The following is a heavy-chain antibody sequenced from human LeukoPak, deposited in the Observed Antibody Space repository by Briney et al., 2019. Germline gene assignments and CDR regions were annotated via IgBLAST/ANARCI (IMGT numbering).Heavy chain of an antibody. V-gene: IGHV3-11*04. CDR3: ASGGSHSPADY. J-gene: IGHJ4*02. CDR1: GFTFSDYY. Sequence: GGSLRLSCAASGFTFSDYYMSWIRQAPGKGLERVSYISSSGSTIYYADSVKGRFTISRDNAKNSLYLQMNSLRAEDTAVNYCASGGSHSPADYWGQGTLVTVSS. D-gene: IGHD1-26*01. CDR2: ISSSGSTI.